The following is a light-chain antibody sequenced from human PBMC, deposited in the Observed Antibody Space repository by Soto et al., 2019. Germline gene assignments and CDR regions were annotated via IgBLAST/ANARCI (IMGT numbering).Light chain of an antibody. CDR3: RQGTHWTPWT. Sequence: DFVMTQSPLSLPVTLGQPASISCRSSQSLLHSDGNTYLNWFQQRPGQSPRRLIYRVSNRDSGVPDRFSGSGSGTDFTLKISRVEAEDVGVYYCRQGTHWTPWTFGQGTKVEIK. V-gene: IGKV2-30*02. J-gene: IGKJ1*01. CDR2: RVS. CDR1: QSLLHSDGNTY.